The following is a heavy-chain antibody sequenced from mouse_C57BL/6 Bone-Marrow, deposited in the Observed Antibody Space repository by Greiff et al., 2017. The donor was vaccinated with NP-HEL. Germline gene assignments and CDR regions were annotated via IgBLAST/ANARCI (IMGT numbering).Heavy chain of an antibody. CDR3: GPYYFDY. J-gene: IGHJ2*01. V-gene: IGHV5-6*01. CDR2: ISSGGSYT. Sequence: EVKLMESGGDLVKPGGSLKLSCAASGFTFSSYGMSWVRQTPDKRLEWVATISSGGSYTYYPDSVKGRCTISRDNAKNTLYLQMSSLKSEDTAMYYCGPYYFDYWGQGTTLTVSS. CDR1: GFTFSSYG.